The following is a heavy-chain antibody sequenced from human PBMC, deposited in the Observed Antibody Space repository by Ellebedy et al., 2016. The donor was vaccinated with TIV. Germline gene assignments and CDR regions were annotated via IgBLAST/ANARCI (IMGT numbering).Heavy chain of an antibody. CDR1: GGSISGYY. CDR2: IYNSGTT. V-gene: IGHV4-59*01. D-gene: IGHD2-21*02. Sequence: SETLSLTXTVSGGSISGYYWSWIRQPPGKGLEWIAYIYNSGTTNYHPSLKSRVTISIDMSNNQFSLKMSSVTTADTAIYYCARLPRLSATAELAFDIWGQGTMVTVSP. CDR3: ARLPRLSATAELAFDI. J-gene: IGHJ3*02.